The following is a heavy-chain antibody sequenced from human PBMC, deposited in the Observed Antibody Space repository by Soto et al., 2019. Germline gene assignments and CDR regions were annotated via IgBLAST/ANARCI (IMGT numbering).Heavy chain of an antibody. CDR1: GFTFSSYW. D-gene: IGHD3-10*01. CDR3: ARELVWFGELQYYYYYMDV. J-gene: IGHJ6*03. V-gene: IGHV3-7*01. CDR2: IKQDGSEK. Sequence: EVQLVESGGGLVQPGGSLRLSCAASGFTFSSYWMSWVRQAPGKGLGWVANIKQDGSEKYYVDSVKGRFTISRDNAKNSLYLQMNSLRAEDTAVYYCARELVWFGELQYYYYYMDVWGKGTTVTVSS.